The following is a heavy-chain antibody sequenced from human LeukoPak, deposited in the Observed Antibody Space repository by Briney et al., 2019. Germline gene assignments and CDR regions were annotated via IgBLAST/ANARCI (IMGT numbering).Heavy chain of an antibody. CDR1: GGSISSSSYF. J-gene: IGHJ4*02. CDR3: ARLGVLGTFDY. D-gene: IGHD3-16*01. CDR2: IYYSGNT. V-gene: IGHV4-39*01. Sequence: SETLSLTCTVSGGSISSSSYFWAWIRQPPGKGLEWIGSIYYSGNTYYNPPLKSRVTISLDTSKNQFSLKLTSVTAADTAVYYCARLGVLGTFDYWGQGTLVTVSS.